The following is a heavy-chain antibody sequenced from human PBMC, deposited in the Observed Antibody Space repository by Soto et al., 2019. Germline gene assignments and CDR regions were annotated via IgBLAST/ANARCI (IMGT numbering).Heavy chain of an antibody. V-gene: IGHV3-21*01. CDR1: GFTFSSYS. CDR3: ARSQWPPNDY. Sequence: EVQLVESGGGLVKTGGSLRLSCAASGFTFSSYSMNWVRQAPGKGLEWVSTITSSSSYIYYADSVKGRFTISRDNAKNSLYLQMNSLRAEDTAVYYCARSQWPPNDYWGQGTLVTVSS. CDR2: ITSSSSYI. J-gene: IGHJ4*02. D-gene: IGHD6-19*01.